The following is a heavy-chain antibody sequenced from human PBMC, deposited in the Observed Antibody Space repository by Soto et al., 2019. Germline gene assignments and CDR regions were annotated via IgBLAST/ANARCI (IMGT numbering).Heavy chain of an antibody. D-gene: IGHD2-15*01. Sequence: HPGGSLRLSCLGSGFTFSNYAMTWARQAPGKGLEWVSAISGSADTTYYTDSVRGRFTMSRDNSRNTVFLQMNSLGAEDTAIYFCARDLRXPAIVVMVATTTGFLDCWGQGALVTVSS. CDR2: ISGSADTT. CDR3: ARDLRXPAIVVMVATTTGFLDC. V-gene: IGHV3-23*01. CDR1: GFTFSNYA. J-gene: IGHJ4*02.